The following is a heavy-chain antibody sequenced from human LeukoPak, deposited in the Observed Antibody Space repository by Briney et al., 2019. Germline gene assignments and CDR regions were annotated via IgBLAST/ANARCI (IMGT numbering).Heavy chain of an antibody. CDR1: GFTFSDYY. Sequence: GGSLRLSCATSGFTFSDYYMNWIRQAPGKGLEWISSITSSSNYTNYADSVKGRFTISRDNAKNSLYLQMNSLRAEDTAVYYCARVVTDYNSRRYHFEYWGQGTLVTVSS. J-gene: IGHJ4*02. V-gene: IGHV3-11*05. CDR3: ARVVTDYNSRRYHFEY. CDR2: ITSSSNYT. D-gene: IGHD1-14*01.